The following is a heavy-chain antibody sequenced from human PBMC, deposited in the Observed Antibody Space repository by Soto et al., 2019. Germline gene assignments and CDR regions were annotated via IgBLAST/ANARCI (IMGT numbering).Heavy chain of an antibody. CDR2: ISWNSGSI. CDR1: GFTFSSHS. D-gene: IGHD3-3*01. J-gene: IGHJ6*02. CDR3: AKDVSGYYDFWSAPEGYYYGMDV. Sequence: GGSLRLSCAASGFTFSSHSMNWVRQAPGKGLEWVSGISWNSGSIGYADSVKGRFTISRDNAKNSLYLQMNSLRAEDTALYYCAKDVSGYYDFWSAPEGYYYGMDVWGQGTTVTVSS. V-gene: IGHV3-9*01.